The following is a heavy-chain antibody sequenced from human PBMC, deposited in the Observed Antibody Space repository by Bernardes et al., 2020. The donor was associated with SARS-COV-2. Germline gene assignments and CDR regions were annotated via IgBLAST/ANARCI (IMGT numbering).Heavy chain of an antibody. V-gene: IGHV3-15*01. CDR3: ARERRIWAAAGKVDWFDP. Sequence: GGSLRLSCTASGFSFSEAWMSWVRQAPGKGPEWVGRIKSKIDGGAIEYAAPVQGRFTISRDDSEETLHLQMNGLRSDDTAVYYCARERRIWAAAGKVDWFDPWGQGTLVTVSS. D-gene: IGHD6-13*01. J-gene: IGHJ5*02. CDR2: IKSKIDGGAI. CDR1: GFSFSEAW.